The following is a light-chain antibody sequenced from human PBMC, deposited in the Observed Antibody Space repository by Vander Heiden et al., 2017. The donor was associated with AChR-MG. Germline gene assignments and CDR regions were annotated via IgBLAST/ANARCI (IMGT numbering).Light chain of an antibody. J-gene: IGKJ1*01. Sequence: LQMTQSLSTLSASVADRVTITCRASHSISSLLAWYQQKPGKAPKLLIYKASSLESGVPSRFSGSGSGTEFTLTISSLQADDFATYYCQQYNSYSRTFGQGTKVEIK. CDR1: HSISSL. V-gene: IGKV1-5*03. CDR3: QQYNSYSRT. CDR2: KAS.